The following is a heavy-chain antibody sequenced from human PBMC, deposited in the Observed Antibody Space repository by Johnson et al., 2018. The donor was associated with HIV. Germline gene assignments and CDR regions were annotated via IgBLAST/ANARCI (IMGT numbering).Heavy chain of an antibody. CDR1: GFTFSSYG. CDR2: ISYDGSNK. CDR3: ARDTRDLDAFDI. J-gene: IGHJ3*02. V-gene: IGHV3-30*03. D-gene: IGHD2-15*01. Sequence: QVQLVESGGGVVQPGRSLRLSCAASGFTFSSYGMHWVRQAPGKGLEWVAVISYDGSNKYYADSVKGRFTISRDNSKNTLYLQMNSLRAEDTAFYYCARDTRDLDAFDIWGQGTMVTVSS.